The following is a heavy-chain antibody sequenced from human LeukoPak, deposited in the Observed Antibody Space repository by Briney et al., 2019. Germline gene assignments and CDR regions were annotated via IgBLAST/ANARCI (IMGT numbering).Heavy chain of an antibody. V-gene: IGHV3-15*01. CDR1: GFTFSNAW. J-gene: IGHJ6*02. Sequence: GGSLRLSCAASGFTFSNAWMSWVRQAPGKGLEWVGRIKSKTDGGTTDYAAPVKGRFTISRDDPKNTLYLQMNSLKTEDTAVYYCTTAGSGYYSSYYYYYGMDVWGQGTTVTVSS. D-gene: IGHD3-22*01. CDR3: TTAGSGYYSSYYYYYGMDV. CDR2: IKSKTDGGTT.